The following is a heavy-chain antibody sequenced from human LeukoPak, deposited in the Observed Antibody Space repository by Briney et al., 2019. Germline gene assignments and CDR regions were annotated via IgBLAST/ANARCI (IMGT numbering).Heavy chain of an antibody. CDR2: INHSGST. V-gene: IGHV4-34*01. J-gene: IGHJ5*02. CDR1: GGSISSYY. Sequence: SETLSLTCTVSGGSISSYYWSWIRQPPGKGLEWIGEINHSGSTNYNPSLKSRVTISVDTSKNQFSLKLSSVTAADTAVYYCARGAAAGILGWFDPWGQGTLVTVSS. D-gene: IGHD6-13*01. CDR3: ARGAAAGILGWFDP.